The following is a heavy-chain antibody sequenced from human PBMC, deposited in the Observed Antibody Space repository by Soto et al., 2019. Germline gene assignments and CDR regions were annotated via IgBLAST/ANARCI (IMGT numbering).Heavy chain of an antibody. V-gene: IGHV4-39*01. D-gene: IGHD3-10*01. J-gene: IGHJ6*02. CDR3: ARQSITMVRGVIRQGYYYYYGMDV. CDR1: GGSISSSSYY. Sequence: QLQLQESGPGLVKPSETLSLTCTVSGGSISSSSYYWGWIRQPPGKGLEWIGSIYYSGSTYYNPSLKSRVTISVDTSKTQFSLKLSSVTAADTAVYYCARQSITMVRGVIRQGYYYYYGMDVWGQGTTVTVSS. CDR2: IYYSGST.